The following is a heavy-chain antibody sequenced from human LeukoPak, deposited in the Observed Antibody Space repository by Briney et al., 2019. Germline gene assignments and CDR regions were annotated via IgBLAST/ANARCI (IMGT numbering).Heavy chain of an antibody. J-gene: IGHJ4*02. CDR3: ARRAQSGSGWYSSDY. V-gene: IGHV3-30*03. CDR1: GFTFSNYG. D-gene: IGHD6-19*01. CDR2: ISFDGSNK. Sequence: PGGSLRLSCAASGFTFSNYGMHWVHQAPGKGLEWVAFISFDGSNKYYEESVKGRFTISRDNSKNTVYLQMNSLRAEGTAVYYCARRAQSGSGWYSSDYWGQGTLVTVSS.